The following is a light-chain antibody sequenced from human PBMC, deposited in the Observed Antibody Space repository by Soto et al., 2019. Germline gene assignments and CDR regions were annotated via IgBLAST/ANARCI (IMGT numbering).Light chain of an antibody. CDR3: HQYTSSPRT. CDR2: GTS. Sequence: EIVLTQSPGTLSLSPGERATLSCRASPSLTNTYLAWYQQKPGQAPRLLIFGTSNRATGIPDRFSGSGSGADFTLTITRLEPVDFAVYYCHQYTSSPRTFGPGTRVEIK. V-gene: IGKV3-20*01. CDR1: PSLTNTY. J-gene: IGKJ1*01.